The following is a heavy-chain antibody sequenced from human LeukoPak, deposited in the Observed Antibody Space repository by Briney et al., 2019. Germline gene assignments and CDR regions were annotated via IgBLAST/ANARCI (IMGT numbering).Heavy chain of an antibody. J-gene: IGHJ4*02. CDR1: GFTFSSYG. Sequence: GGSLRLSCAASGFTFSSYGMSWVRQAPGKGLEWVSAISGSGGSTYYADSVKGRFTISRDNSKNTLYLQMNSLRAEDTAVYYCAKGGTMVRGVIIFDFDYWGQGTLVTVSS. CDR3: AKGGTMVRGVIIFDFDY. V-gene: IGHV3-23*01. D-gene: IGHD3-10*01. CDR2: ISGSGGST.